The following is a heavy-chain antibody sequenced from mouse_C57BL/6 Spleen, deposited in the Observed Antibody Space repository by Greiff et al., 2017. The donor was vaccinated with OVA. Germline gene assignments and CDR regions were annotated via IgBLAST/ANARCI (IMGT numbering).Heavy chain of an antibody. CDR1: GYTFTDYN. Sequence: EVQLQQSGPELVKPGASVKMSCKASGYTFTDYNMHWVKQSHGKSLEWIGYINPNNGGTSYNQKFKGKATLTVNKSSSTAYMELRSLTSEDSAVYYCARSILLLRSSSGGYFDVWGTGTTVTVSS. CDR2: INPNNGGT. D-gene: IGHD1-1*01. J-gene: IGHJ1*03. V-gene: IGHV1-22*01. CDR3: ARSILLLRSSSGGYFDV.